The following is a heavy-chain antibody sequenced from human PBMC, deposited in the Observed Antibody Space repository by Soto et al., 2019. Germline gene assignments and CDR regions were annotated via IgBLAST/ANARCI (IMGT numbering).Heavy chain of an antibody. J-gene: IGHJ6*02. D-gene: IGHD5-18*01. CDR1: GFTFDDYA. CDR3: AKGNSYSYYYGMDV. V-gene: IGHV3-9*01. CDR2: ISWNSGNI. Sequence: SLRLSCAASGFTFDDYAMDWVRQAPGKGLEWVSGISWNSGNIGYADSVKGRFTISRDNAKNSLYLQMNSLRAEDTALYYCAKGNSYSYYYGMDVWGQGTTVTVSS.